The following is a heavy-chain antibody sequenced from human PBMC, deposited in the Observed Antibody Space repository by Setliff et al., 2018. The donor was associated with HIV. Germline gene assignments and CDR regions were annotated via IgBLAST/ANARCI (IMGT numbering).Heavy chain of an antibody. D-gene: IGHD3-10*01. CDR1: GFTFSSYG. CDR3: AKDFRRKRFGELNYYYYMDV. V-gene: IGHV3-30*02. Sequence: GESLKISCAASGFTFSSYGMHWVRQAPGKGLEWVAFIRYDGNNKYYADSVKGRFTISRENSKNTLFLEMNSLRAEDTAVYYCAKDFRRKRFGELNYYYYMDVWGKGTTVTVSS. J-gene: IGHJ6*03. CDR2: IRYDGNNK.